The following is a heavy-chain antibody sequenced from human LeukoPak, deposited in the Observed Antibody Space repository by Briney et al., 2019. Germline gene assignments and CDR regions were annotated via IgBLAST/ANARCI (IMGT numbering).Heavy chain of an antibody. D-gene: IGHD6-19*01. CDR2: ISAYDGNT. CDR1: GYTFTSYG. V-gene: IGHV1-18*01. Sequence: DSVKVSCKDSGYTFTSYGINWVRQAPGQGLEWMGWISAYDGNTNYAQKLQGRVTMTTDTSTTTAYMELRSLTSDDTAVYYCATKRMGAVAATDYWGQGTLVTVSS. J-gene: IGHJ4*02. CDR3: ATKRMGAVAATDY.